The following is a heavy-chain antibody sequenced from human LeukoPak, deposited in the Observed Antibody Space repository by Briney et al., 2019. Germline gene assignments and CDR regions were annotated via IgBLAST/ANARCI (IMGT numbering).Heavy chain of an antibody. CDR2: IWYDGSNK. V-gene: IGHV3-33*06. J-gene: IGHJ4*02. D-gene: IGHD3-10*01. CDR3: AKGTMVRGVKTFDY. Sequence: GGSLRLSCAASGFTFSSYGMHWVRQAPGKGLEWVAVIWYDGSNKYYADSVKGRLTISRDNSKNTLYLQMNSLRAEDTAVYYCAKGTMVRGVKTFDYWGQGTLVTVSS. CDR1: GFTFSSYG.